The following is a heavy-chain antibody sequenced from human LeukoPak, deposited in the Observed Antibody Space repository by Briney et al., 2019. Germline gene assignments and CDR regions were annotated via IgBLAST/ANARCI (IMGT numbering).Heavy chain of an antibody. D-gene: IGHD4-11*01. CDR1: GGSISGYC. Sequence: SETLSLTCTVSGGSISGYCWTWIRQPPGKGLEWIGYIYYTGSSNYNPSLRSRVTMSVDTSKKQFSLTLSSVTAADTAVYYCARQGNPSAGPRMTTFDYWGQGTLVTVSS. CDR2: IYYTGSS. J-gene: IGHJ4*02. CDR3: ARQGNPSAGPRMTTFDY. V-gene: IGHV4-59*08.